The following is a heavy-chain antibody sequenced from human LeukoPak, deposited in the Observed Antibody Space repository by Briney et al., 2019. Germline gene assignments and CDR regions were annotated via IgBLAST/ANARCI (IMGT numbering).Heavy chain of an antibody. J-gene: IGHJ4*02. V-gene: IGHV1-24*01. CDR2: FDPEDGET. CDR1: GYTLTELS. D-gene: IGHD6-19*01. Sequence: ASVKLSCKVSGYTLTELSMHWVRQAPGKGLEWMGGFDPEDGETIYARKFQGRVTMTEDTSTDTAYMELSSLRSEDTAVYYCATEGRWLGYFDYWGQGTLVTVSS. CDR3: ATEGRWLGYFDY.